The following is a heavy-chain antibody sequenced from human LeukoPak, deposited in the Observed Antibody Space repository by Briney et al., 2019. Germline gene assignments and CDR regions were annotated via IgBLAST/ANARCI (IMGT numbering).Heavy chain of an antibody. Sequence: PGGSLRLSCAASGFTFSSYEMNWVRQAPGKGLEWVSSISSSSSYIYYADSVKGRFTISRDNAKNSLYLQMNSLRAEDTAVYYCARISPAYCGGDCYTNWFDPWGQGTLVTVSS. D-gene: IGHD2-21*02. CDR2: ISSSSSYI. CDR3: ARISPAYCGGDCYTNWFDP. CDR1: GFTFSSYE. V-gene: IGHV3-21*01. J-gene: IGHJ5*02.